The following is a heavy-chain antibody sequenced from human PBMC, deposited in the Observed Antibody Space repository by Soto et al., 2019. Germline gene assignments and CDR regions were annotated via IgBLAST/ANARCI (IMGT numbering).Heavy chain of an antibody. CDR1: GYRFTSYY. Sequence: ASVKVSCKASGYRFTSYYMHWVRQAPGQGLEWMGIINPNSGITNYAQNFQGRVTMTRDTSTSTVYMELSSLKSEDTAVYYCGRSRGAAAGIKWFDPWGQGTLVTVS. D-gene: IGHD6-13*01. CDR3: GRSRGAAAGIKWFDP. CDR2: INPNSGIT. J-gene: IGHJ5*02. V-gene: IGHV1-46*01.